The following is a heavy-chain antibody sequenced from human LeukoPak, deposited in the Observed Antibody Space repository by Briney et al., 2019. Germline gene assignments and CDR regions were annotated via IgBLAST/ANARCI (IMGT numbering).Heavy chain of an antibody. CDR3: ARGWCPHCHGMGD. Sequence: GRSLRLSCTVSGSTLSSYWMTWVRQAPGKRLEWVANIQQDGPEKYYLDSVRGRFTISRDNAQNQLFLQMDSLRAEDTAVYFCARGWCPHCHGMGDWGKGTTVTVSS. J-gene: IGHJ6*04. CDR1: GSTLSSYW. CDR2: IQQDGPEK. D-gene: IGHD2-8*02. V-gene: IGHV3-7*03.